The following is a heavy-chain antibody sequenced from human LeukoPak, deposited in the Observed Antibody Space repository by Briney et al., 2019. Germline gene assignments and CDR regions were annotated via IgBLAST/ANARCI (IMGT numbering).Heavy chain of an antibody. CDR2: ISSSGSTI. J-gene: IGHJ4*02. D-gene: IGHD3-10*01. CDR3: ASSLVRGVIGY. V-gene: IGHV3-48*03. CDR1: GFTFSSYE. Sequence: GGSLRLSCAASGFTFSSYEMNWVRQAPGKGLEWVSYISSSGSTIYYADSVKGRFTISRDNAKNSLYLQMNSLRAEDTAVYYCASSLVRGVIGYWGQGTLVTVSS.